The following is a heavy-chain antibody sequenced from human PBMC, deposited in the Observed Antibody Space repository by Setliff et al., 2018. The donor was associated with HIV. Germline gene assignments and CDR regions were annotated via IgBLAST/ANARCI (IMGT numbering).Heavy chain of an antibody. CDR2: IIPIFGTA. J-gene: IGHJ3*02. Sequence: SVKVSCKASGGTFSSYAISWVRQAPGQGLEWMGGIIPIFGTANYAQKFQGRATITTDESTSTAYMELSSLRSEDTAVYYCARDTSPHSSGYYLTSDAFDIWGQGTMVTVS. CDR1: GGTFSSYA. V-gene: IGHV1-69*05. CDR3: ARDTSPHSSGYYLTSDAFDI. D-gene: IGHD3-22*01.